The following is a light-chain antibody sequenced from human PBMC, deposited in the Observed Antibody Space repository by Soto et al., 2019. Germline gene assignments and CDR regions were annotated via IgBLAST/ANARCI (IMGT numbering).Light chain of an antibody. CDR3: QQRSDWRPIT. J-gene: IGKJ5*01. CDR1: PTIGNY. Sequence: IELTQSPATLSLSPGERATLSCRASPTIGNYLAWYQQKPGQAPRLLIYDATNRATGIPARFSGGGSGTAFSLTSSTLELEDFAVYYCQQRSDWRPITSGHRTRLYIK. CDR2: DAT. V-gene: IGKV3-11*01.